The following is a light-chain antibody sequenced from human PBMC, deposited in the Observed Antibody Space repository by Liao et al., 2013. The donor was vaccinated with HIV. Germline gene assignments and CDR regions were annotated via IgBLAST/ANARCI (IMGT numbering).Light chain of an antibody. CDR2: KDS. CDR1: KLGDKY. J-gene: IGLJ2*01. V-gene: IGLV3-25*03. CDR3: QSADSSGTWL. Sequence: SYELTQPPSVSVSPGQTASITCSGDKLGDKYACWYQLKPGQAPVLVMYKDSERPSGIPERFSGSRSGTTVTLTISGVQAEDEADFYCQSADSSGTWLFGGGTKLTVL.